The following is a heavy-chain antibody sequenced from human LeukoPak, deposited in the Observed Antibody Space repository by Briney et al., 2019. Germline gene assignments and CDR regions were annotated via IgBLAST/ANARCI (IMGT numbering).Heavy chain of an antibody. CDR2: IYYSGST. CDR3: ARAIAVADFDY. Sequence: SETLSLTCTVSGGSISSYYWSWIRQPPGKGLEWIGYIYYSGSTNYNPSLKSRVTISVDTSKNQFSLKLSSMTAADTAVYYCARAIAVADFDYWGQGTLVTVSS. D-gene: IGHD6-19*01. CDR1: GGSISSYY. J-gene: IGHJ4*02. V-gene: IGHV4-59*01.